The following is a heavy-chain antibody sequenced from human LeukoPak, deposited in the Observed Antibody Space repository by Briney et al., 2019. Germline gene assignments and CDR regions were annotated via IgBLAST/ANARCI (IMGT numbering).Heavy chain of an antibody. V-gene: IGHV1-2*02. D-gene: IGHD3-22*01. CDR1: GYTFTGYY. J-gene: IGHJ4*02. CDR3: ARENYYDSSGYYYLDY. CDR2: INPNSGGT. Sequence: ASVKVSCKASGYTFTGYYMHWARQAPGQGLEWMGWINPNSGGTNYAQKLQGRVTMTTDTSTSTAYMELRSLRSGDTAVYYCARENYYDSSGYYYLDYWGQGTLVTVSS.